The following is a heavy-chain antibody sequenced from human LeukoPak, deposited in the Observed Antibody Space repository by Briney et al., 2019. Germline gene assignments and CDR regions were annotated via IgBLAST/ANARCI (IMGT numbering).Heavy chain of an antibody. CDR1: GGSISSRSYY. Sequence: SETLSLTCTVSGGSISSRSYYWGWIRQPPGKGLEWIGEINHSGSTNYNPSLKSRVTISVDTSKNQFSLKLSSVTAADTVVYCCARHRGKDGYKTAEYFQHWGQGTLVTVSS. D-gene: IGHD5-24*01. CDR2: INHSGST. CDR3: ARHRGKDGYKTAEYFQH. V-gene: IGHV4-39*01. J-gene: IGHJ1*01.